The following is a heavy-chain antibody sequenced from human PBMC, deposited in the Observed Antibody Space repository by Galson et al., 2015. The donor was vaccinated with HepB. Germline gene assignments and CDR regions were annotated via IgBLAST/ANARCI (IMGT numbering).Heavy chain of an antibody. CDR2: IIPIFGTA. D-gene: IGHD3-10*01. V-gene: IGHV1-69*13. J-gene: IGHJ4*02. CDR1: GGTFSSYA. CDR3: ASAAPGRYYGSGSYFDFDY. Sequence: SVKVSCKASGGTFSSYAISWVRQAPGQGLEWMGGIIPIFGTANYAQKFKGRVTITADESTSTAYMELSSLGSEDTAVYYCASAAPGRYYGSGSYFDFDYWGQGTLVTVSS.